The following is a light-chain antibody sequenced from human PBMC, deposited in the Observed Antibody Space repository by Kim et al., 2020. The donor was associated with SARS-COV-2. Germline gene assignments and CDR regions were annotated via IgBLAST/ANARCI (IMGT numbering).Light chain of an antibody. CDR3: QQYYNYPIT. Sequence: ASTGDTGTLTRRARQSINNELDWYQQKPGKAPKLLIYAAYTLQSGVPSKCSGGGSGAEFTLTISCLQSEDFATYFCQQYYNYPITFGQGTRLEIK. CDR1: QSINNE. V-gene: IGKV1-8*01. J-gene: IGKJ5*01. CDR2: AAY.